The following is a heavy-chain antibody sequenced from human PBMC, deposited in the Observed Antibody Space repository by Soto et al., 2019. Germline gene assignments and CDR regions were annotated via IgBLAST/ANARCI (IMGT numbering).Heavy chain of an antibody. Sequence: SETLSLTCAVYGGSFSGYYWSWIRQPPGKGLEWIGEINHSGSTNYNPSLKSRVTISVDTSKNQFSLKLSSVTAADTAVYYGARGAGFYDSSEYLNTLDYWGQGTVVTVSS. V-gene: IGHV4-34*01. D-gene: IGHD3-22*01. CDR2: INHSGST. CDR3: ARGAGFYDSSEYLNTLDY. CDR1: GGSFSGYY. J-gene: IGHJ4*02.